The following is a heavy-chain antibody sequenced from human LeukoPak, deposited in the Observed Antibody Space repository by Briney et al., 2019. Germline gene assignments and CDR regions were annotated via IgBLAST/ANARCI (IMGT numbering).Heavy chain of an antibody. CDR2: ISYDGSNK. Sequence: GRSLRLSCAASGFTFSSYAMHWVRQAPGKGLEWVAVISYDGSNKYYADSVRGRFTISRDNSKNTLYLQMNSLRAEDTAVYYCAREVTIFGWGDYFDYWGQGTLVTVSS. V-gene: IGHV3-30*01. J-gene: IGHJ4*02. D-gene: IGHD3-3*01. CDR1: GFTFSSYA. CDR3: AREVTIFGWGDYFDY.